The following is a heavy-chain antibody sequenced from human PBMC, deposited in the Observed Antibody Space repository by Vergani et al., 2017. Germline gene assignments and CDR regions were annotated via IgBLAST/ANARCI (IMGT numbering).Heavy chain of an antibody. J-gene: IGHJ4*02. D-gene: IGHD3-10*01. Sequence: QVQLQESGPGLVKPSETLSLTCTVSGYSISSGYYWGWIRQPPGEGLEWIGSIYHSGSTYYNPSLKSRVTISVDTSKNQFSLKLSSVTAADTAVYYCARGEYGSGGYRFDYWGQGTLVTVSS. V-gene: IGHV4-38-2*02. CDR2: IYHSGST. CDR3: ARGEYGSGGYRFDY. CDR1: GYSISSGYY.